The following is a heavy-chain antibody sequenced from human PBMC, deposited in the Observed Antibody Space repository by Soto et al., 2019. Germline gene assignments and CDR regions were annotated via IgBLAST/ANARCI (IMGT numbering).Heavy chain of an antibody. J-gene: IGHJ5*02. CDR1: GYTFTGYY. Sequence: ASVKVSCKASGYTFTGYYMHWVRQAPGQGLEWMGWINPNSGGTNYAQKFQGRVAMTRDTSISTAYMELSRLRSDDTAVYYCVRRHVSATGIDWFDPWGQGTLVTVSS. D-gene: IGHD6-13*01. CDR3: VRRHVSATGIDWFDP. V-gene: IGHV1-2*02. CDR2: INPNSGGT.